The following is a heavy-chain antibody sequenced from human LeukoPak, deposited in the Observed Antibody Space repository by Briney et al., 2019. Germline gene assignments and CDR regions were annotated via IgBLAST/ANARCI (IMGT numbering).Heavy chain of an antibody. CDR3: ASGDSSSWSGHFQH. J-gene: IGHJ1*01. V-gene: IGHV3-13*01. CDR2: IGTAGDT. D-gene: IGHD6-13*01. Sequence: PGRSLRLSCAASGFTFSSYDMHWVRQATGKGLEWVSAIGTAGDTYYPGSVKGRFTISRENAKNSLYLQMNSLRAGDTAVYYCASGDSSSWSGHFQHWGQGTLVTVSS. CDR1: GFTFSSYD.